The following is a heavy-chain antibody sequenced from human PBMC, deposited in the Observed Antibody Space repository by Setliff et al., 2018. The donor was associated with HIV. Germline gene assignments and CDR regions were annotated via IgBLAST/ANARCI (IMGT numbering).Heavy chain of an antibody. CDR3: TTLLSGVGTDVFDI. D-gene: IGHD2-15*01. CDR2: LKSNAEGGTA. V-gene: IGHV3-15*01. CDR1: GFTFSNAW. J-gene: IGHJ3*02. Sequence: GGSLRLSCAGSGFTFSNAWMSWIRQAPGKGLEWVARLKSNAEGGTADYAAPVRRRFTISRDDSKNTLYLLMNSLKVEDAAVYYCTTLLSGVGTDVFDIWGQGTMVTVSS.